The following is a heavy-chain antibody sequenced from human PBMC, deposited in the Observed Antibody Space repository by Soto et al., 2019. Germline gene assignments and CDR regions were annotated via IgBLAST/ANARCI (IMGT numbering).Heavy chain of an antibody. Sequence: PGGSLRLSCAASGFTFSSYGMHWVRQAPGKGLEWVAVIWYDGSNKYYADSVKGRFTISRDNSKNTLYLQMNSLRAEDTAVYYCARDSCSGGSCLDYWGQGTLVTVSS. CDR2: IWYDGSNK. CDR3: ARDSCSGGSCLDY. CDR1: GFTFSSYG. D-gene: IGHD2-15*01. J-gene: IGHJ4*02. V-gene: IGHV3-33*01.